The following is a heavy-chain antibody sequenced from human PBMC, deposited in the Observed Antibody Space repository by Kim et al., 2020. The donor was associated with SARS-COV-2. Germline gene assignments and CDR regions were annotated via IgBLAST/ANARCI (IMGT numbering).Heavy chain of an antibody. CDR3: ATSLGGFSVVTPTNNAFDI. D-gene: IGHD2-21*02. V-gene: IGHV3-21*01. CDR2: ISSSSSYI. Sequence: GGSLRLSCAASGFTFSSYSMNWVRQAPGKGLEWVSSISSSSSYIYYADSVKGRFTISRDNAKNSLYLQMNSLRAEDTAVYYCATSLGGFSVVTPTNNAFDIWGQGTMVTVSS. J-gene: IGHJ3*02. CDR1: GFTFSSYS.